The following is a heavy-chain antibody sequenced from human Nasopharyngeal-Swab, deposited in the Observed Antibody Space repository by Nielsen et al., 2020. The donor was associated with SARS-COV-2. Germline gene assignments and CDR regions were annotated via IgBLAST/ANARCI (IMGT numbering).Heavy chain of an antibody. V-gene: IGHV3-23*01. D-gene: IGHD5-18*01. CDR3: AFVDTTLLGYYYSGMDV. Sequence: WILQPPGKGLEWVSSISGSGGGTQYADSVKGRFTISRDNSKNTLLLQMNSLRAEDTAVYYCAFVDTTLLGYYYSGMDVWGQGTTVTVSS. J-gene: IGHJ6*02. CDR2: ISGSGGGT.